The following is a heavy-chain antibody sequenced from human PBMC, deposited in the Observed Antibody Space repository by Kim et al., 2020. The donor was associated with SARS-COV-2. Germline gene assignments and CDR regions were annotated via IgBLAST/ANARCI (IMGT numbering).Heavy chain of an antibody. J-gene: IGHJ4*02. Sequence: GGSLRLFCAASGFTFSSYAMSWVRQAPGKGLEWVSVIYSGGSSTYYADSVKGRFTISRDNSKNTLYLQMNSLRAEDTAVYYCAKDLEGWLSYWGQGTLVTVSS. D-gene: IGHD3-22*01. CDR2: IYSGGSST. CDR1: GFTFSSYA. V-gene: IGHV3-23*03. CDR3: AKDLEGWLSY.